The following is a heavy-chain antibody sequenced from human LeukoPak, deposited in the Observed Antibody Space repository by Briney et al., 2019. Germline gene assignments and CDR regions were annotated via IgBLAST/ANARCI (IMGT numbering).Heavy chain of an antibody. CDR3: ARLEVVPAALTYYYYYYMDV. CDR1: GGSFSGYY. J-gene: IGHJ6*03. Sequence: PSETLPLTCAVYGGSFSGYYWSWIRQPPGKGLEWIGEINHSGSTNYNPSLKSRVTISVDTSKNQFSLKLSSATAADTAVYYCARLEVVPAALTYYYYYYMDVWGKGTTVTVSS. D-gene: IGHD2-2*01. CDR2: INHSGST. V-gene: IGHV4-34*01.